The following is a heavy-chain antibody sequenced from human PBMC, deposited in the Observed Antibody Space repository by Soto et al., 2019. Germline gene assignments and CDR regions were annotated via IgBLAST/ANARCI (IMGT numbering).Heavy chain of an antibody. CDR2: LGGGGDT. Sequence: GGSLRLSSAAAEFTFGTYTMNWVRQAPGKGLEWVSALGGGGDTHYAESVKGRFTISRDYSKNILLLQMNSLRDEDSAIYYCTKDRHPDGIWTFDFWGQGTLVTVSS. V-gene: IGHV3-23*01. J-gene: IGHJ4*02. D-gene: IGHD3-9*01. CDR3: TKDRHPDGIWTFDF. CDR1: EFTFGTYT.